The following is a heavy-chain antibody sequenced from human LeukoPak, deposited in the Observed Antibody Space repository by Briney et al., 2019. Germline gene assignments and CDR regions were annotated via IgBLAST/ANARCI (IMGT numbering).Heavy chain of an antibody. Sequence: GGSLRLSCAASGFTFSNFALSWVRQSPGKGLEWVSAISISGGTTYYTDSVKGRFTISRDNSKNTLYLQMNSLRAEDTAVYYCAKGLQRGCFDYWGQGTLVTVSS. V-gene: IGHV3-23*01. J-gene: IGHJ4*02. CDR3: AKGLQRGCFDY. CDR1: GFTFSNFA. D-gene: IGHD3-16*01. CDR2: ISISGGTT.